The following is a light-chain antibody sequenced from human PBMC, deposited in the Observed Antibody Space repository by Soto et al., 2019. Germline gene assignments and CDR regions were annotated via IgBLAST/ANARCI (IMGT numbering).Light chain of an antibody. J-gene: IGKJ2*01. CDR2: DAS. CDR1: ESVRHY. CDR3: QQRSNWPPGYT. V-gene: IGKV3-11*01. Sequence: EIVLTQTPATLSLSPGERATLSCRASESVRHYLAWYQQKPGQAPRLLIYDASSRAIGIPARFSGSGFGTDFTLTISSLEPEDFAVYYCQQRSNWPPGYTFGQGTKLEMK.